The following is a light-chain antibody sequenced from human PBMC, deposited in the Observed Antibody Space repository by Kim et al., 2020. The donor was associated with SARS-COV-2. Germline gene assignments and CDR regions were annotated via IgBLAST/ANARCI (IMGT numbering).Light chain of an antibody. CDR2: DAS. CDR3: QQYHSLPLT. Sequence: ASVGDSVTITCQASQDIRKSLNWFQQKPGKAPKLLIYDASDLETGVPSGFSGSGSGTDFTFTINSLQPDDFATYFCQQYHSLPLTFGGGTKVDIK. V-gene: IGKV1-33*01. CDR1: QDIRKS. J-gene: IGKJ4*01.